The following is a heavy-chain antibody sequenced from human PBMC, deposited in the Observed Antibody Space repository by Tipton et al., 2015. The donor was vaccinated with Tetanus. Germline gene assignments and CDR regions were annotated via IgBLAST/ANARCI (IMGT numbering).Heavy chain of an antibody. CDR3: ARLTGHSMDVVGYYYFGMDV. D-gene: IGHD2-21*01. J-gene: IGHJ6*02. Sequence: TLSLTCTVSGASISSNTYYWGWIRQPPGKGLEWIASVSYSGSTYYNPSLKSGVTISLDTSKNQFSLKLTSVSAADTAVYYCARLTGHSMDVVGYYYFGMDVWGQGTKVTVSS. CDR2: VSYSGST. CDR1: GASISSNTYY. V-gene: IGHV4-39*07.